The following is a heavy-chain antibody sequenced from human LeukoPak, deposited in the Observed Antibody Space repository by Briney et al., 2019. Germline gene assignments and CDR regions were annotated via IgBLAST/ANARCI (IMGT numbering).Heavy chain of an antibody. CDR2: ISSSSSYI. D-gene: IGHD5-18*01. J-gene: IGHJ5*02. Sequence: GGSLRLSCAASGFTFDDYGMNWVRQAPGKGLEWVSSISSSSSYIYYADSVKGRFTISRDNAKNSLYLQMNSLRAEDTAVYYCARDPGYTASNWFDPWGQGTLVTVSS. CDR1: GFTFDDYG. V-gene: IGHV3-21*01. CDR3: ARDPGYTASNWFDP.